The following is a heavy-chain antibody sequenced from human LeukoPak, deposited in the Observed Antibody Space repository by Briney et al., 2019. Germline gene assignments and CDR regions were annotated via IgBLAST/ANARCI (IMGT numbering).Heavy chain of an antibody. D-gene: IGHD3-3*01. CDR2: IYSGGST. Sequence: PGGSLRLSCAASGFTVSSNYMSWVRQAPGTGLKWVSVIYSGGSTYYADSVKGRFTISRDNSKTTLYLQMNSLRAEDTAVYYCARAPLRFLVSTSPLGYWGQGTLVTVSS. V-gene: IGHV3-53*05. CDR3: ARAPLRFLVSTSPLGY. J-gene: IGHJ4*02. CDR1: GFTVSSNY.